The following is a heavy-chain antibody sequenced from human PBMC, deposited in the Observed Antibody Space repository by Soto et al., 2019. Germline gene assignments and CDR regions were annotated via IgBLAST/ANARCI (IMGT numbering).Heavy chain of an antibody. D-gene: IGHD5-12*01. CDR3: ARDLRDGYNKSDY. J-gene: IGHJ4*02. V-gene: IGHV1-69*04. CDR2: IVPILGIA. Sequence: ASVKVSCKASGGTFSSYTISWVRQAPGQGLEWMGRIVPILGIANYAQKFQGRVTITADKSTSTAYMELSSLRSEDTAVYYCARDLRDGYNKSDYWGQGTLVTVSS. CDR1: GGTFSSYT.